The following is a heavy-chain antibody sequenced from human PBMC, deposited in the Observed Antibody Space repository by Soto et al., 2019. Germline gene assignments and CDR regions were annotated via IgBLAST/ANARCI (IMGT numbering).Heavy chain of an antibody. CDR2: ISYDGSNK. D-gene: IGHD2-21*01. CDR1: GFTFSSYG. J-gene: IGHJ4*02. CDR3: AKDLISDNDAGIFLADAGYYFDY. Sequence: GGSLRLSCAASGFTFSSYGMHWVRQAPGKGLEWVAVISYDGSNKYYADSVKGRFTISRDNSKNTLYLQMNSLRAEDTAVYYCAKDLISDNDAGIFLADAGYYFDYWGQGTLVTVSS. V-gene: IGHV3-30*18.